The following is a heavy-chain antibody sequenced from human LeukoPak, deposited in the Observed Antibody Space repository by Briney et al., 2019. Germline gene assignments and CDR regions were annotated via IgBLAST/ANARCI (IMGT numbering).Heavy chain of an antibody. CDR1: GGSISSGSYY. D-gene: IGHD6-13*01. Sequence: SETLSLTCTVSGGSISSGSYYWSWIRQPAGKGLEWIGRMYTSGSTNYNPSLKSRVTISVDTSKNQFSLKLSSVTAADTAVYYCARNWYGSSWSEQIYYFDYWGQGTLVTVSS. CDR2: MYTSGST. CDR3: ARNWYGSSWSEQIYYFDY. J-gene: IGHJ4*02. V-gene: IGHV4-61*02.